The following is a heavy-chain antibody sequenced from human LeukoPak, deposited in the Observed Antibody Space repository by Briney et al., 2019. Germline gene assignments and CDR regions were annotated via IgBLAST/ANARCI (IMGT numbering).Heavy chain of an antibody. CDR3: TTDTAIFGVVISDY. Sequence: PGGSLRLSCAASGFTFSNARMSWVRQAPGKGLEWVSRIKSKTDGGTTDYAAPVKGRFTISRDDSKNTLYLQMNSLKTEDTAVYYCTTDTAIFGVVISDYWGQGTLVTVSS. J-gene: IGHJ4*02. CDR1: GFTFSNAR. V-gene: IGHV3-15*01. D-gene: IGHD3-3*01. CDR2: IKSKTDGGTT.